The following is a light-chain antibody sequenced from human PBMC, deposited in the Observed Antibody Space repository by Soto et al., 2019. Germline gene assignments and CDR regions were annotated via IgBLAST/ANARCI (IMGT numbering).Light chain of an antibody. CDR1: QSVGTY. V-gene: IGKV1-39*01. Sequence: DIQMTQSPSSLAASIGARVSITCRASQSVGTYVNWYQQKPGKAPELRIYLASIVQSAVPSRFSVSGSGTDFNLTISSLQPEDVATSYGLQRYSTPSTFGKGTNVVI. CDR3: LQRYSTPST. J-gene: IGKJ2*01. CDR2: LAS.